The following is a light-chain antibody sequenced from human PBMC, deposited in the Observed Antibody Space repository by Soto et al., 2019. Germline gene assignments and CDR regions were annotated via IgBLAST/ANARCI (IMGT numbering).Light chain of an antibody. CDR1: QSISNY. Sequence: DIQRTQSASSLSASVGDRVIITCRRSQSISNYLNWYQHKPGKAPKVLISAASNLQSGVPSRFSGSGSGTVFTLTISSLQPQDFATYFCQQSYTLSTLTFGGGTKVDIK. J-gene: IGKJ4*01. CDR2: AAS. V-gene: IGKV1-39*01. CDR3: QQSYTLSTLT.